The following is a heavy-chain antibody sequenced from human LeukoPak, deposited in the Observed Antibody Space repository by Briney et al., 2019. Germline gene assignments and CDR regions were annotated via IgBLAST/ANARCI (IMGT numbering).Heavy chain of an antibody. D-gene: IGHD3-3*01. CDR3: ARVLGESDVLTIFGVVSNYYYYMDV. V-gene: IGHV3-53*01. Sequence: GGYLRLSCAASGFTVSSNYMSWVRQAPGKGLEWDSVIYSGGSTYYADSVKGRFTISRDNSKNTLYLQMNSLRAEDTAVYYCARVLGESDVLTIFGVVSNYYYYMDVWGKGTTVTVSS. CDR2: IYSGGST. CDR1: GFTVSSNY. J-gene: IGHJ6*03.